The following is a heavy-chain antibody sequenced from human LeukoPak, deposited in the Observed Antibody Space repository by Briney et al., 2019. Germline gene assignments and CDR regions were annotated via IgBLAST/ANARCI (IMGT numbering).Heavy chain of an antibody. CDR2: INTDGTVT. CDR1: GFTLSKYW. J-gene: IGHJ4*02. D-gene: IGHD6-19*01. V-gene: IGHV3-74*01. Sequence: GGSLRLSCAASGFTLSKYWMLWVRQAPGKGLESISRINTDGTVTTYADSVKGRFTVSRDNADNTMFLQMNSVRDEDTAVYYCATKQWLAPPPDSWGQGTPVTVSS. CDR3: ATKQWLAPPPDS.